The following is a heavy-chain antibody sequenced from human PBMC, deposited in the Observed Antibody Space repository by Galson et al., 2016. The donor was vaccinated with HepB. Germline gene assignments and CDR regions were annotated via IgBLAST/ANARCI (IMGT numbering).Heavy chain of an antibody. J-gene: IGHJ4*02. CDR2: IRNKAYGGTT. Sequence: SLRLSCAASGFTFGDHAMSWVRQAPGKGLEWIGFIRNKAYGGTTEYAASVKGRFTISRDDSKSIAYLQMNSLKAEDTAVYYCTRAEFSSTWYHFDYWGQGTLVTVSS. V-gene: IGHV3-49*04. CDR3: TRAEFSSTWYHFDY. CDR1: GFTFGDHA. D-gene: IGHD6-13*01.